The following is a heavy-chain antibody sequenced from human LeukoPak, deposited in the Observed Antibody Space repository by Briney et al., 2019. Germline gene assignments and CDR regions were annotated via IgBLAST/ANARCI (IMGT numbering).Heavy chain of an antibody. CDR1: GFTFSSYE. D-gene: IGHD3-10*01. CDR3: ARVAGLLWFGEPFDP. Sequence: GGSLRLSCAASGFTFSSYEMNWVRQAPGKGLEWVSYISSSGSTIYYADSVKGRFTISRDNAKNSLYLQMNSLRAEDTAVYYCARVAGLLWFGEPFDPWGQGTLVTVSS. V-gene: IGHV3-48*03. CDR2: ISSSGSTI. J-gene: IGHJ5*02.